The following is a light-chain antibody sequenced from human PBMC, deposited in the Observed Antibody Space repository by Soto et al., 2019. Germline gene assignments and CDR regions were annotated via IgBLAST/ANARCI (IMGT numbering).Light chain of an antibody. CDR2: DAS. Sequence: EIVLTQSPATLSLSPGERATLSCSASQSVSSYLAWYQQKPGQAPRLLIYDASNRATGIPARFSGSGSGTDFTLTISSLEPEDFALYYCQQRSNWPYTFGQGTKLEIK. J-gene: IGKJ2*01. CDR3: QQRSNWPYT. V-gene: IGKV3-11*01. CDR1: QSVSSY.